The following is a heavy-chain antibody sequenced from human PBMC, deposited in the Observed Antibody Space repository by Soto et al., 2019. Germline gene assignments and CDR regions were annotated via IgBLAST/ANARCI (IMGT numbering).Heavy chain of an antibody. Sequence: QVQLVQSGAEVKKPGSSVKVSCKASGGTFSSYAISWVRQAPGQGLEWMGGIIPIFGTANYAQKFQGRVTITADESTSTAYMVLSSLSSEDTAVYYCARVGAARRHWFDPWGQGTLVTVSS. CDR2: IIPIFGTA. CDR1: GGTFSSYA. CDR3: ARVGAARRHWFDP. J-gene: IGHJ5*02. V-gene: IGHV1-69*12. D-gene: IGHD6-6*01.